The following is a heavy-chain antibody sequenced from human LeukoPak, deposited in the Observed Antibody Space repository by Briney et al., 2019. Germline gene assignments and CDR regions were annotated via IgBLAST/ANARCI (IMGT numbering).Heavy chain of an antibody. V-gene: IGHV4-59*01. CDR3: ARDYGGNSGEFDP. D-gene: IGHD4-23*01. CDR1: GGSITSYY. CDR2: VYNRGTT. J-gene: IGHJ5*02. Sequence: PSETLSLTCSVSGGSITSYYWSWIRQSPMKGLEWIGSVYNRGTTYYNPSLKSRVTTSGDTSKNQLSLRMTYVTTADTAVYFCARDYGGNSGEFDPWGLGTLVTVSS.